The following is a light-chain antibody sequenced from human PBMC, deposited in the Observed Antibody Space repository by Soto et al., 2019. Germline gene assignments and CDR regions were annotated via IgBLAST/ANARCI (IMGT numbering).Light chain of an antibody. CDR2: EGS. Sequence: QSALTQPASVSGSPGQSITISCTGTSSDVGSYNLVSWYQQHPGKAPKLMIYEGSKRPSGLSNRFSGSKPGNTASLTISGLQAEDEAVYYCCSYAGSSTHVVFGGGTKLTVL. J-gene: IGLJ2*01. CDR1: SSDVGSYNL. V-gene: IGLV2-23*01. CDR3: CSYAGSSTHVV.